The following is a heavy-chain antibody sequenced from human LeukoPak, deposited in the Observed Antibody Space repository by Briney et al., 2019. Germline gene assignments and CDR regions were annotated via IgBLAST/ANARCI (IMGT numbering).Heavy chain of an antibody. CDR1: GGSFSGYY. CDR2: INHSGST. Sequence: SETLSLTCAVYGGSFSGYYWSWIRQPPGKGLEWIGEINHSGSTNYNPSLKSRVTISVDTSQNQFSLKLSSVTAADTAVYYCARGRTIFGVVIISGYYMDVWGKGTTVTVSS. D-gene: IGHD3-3*01. J-gene: IGHJ6*03. V-gene: IGHV4-34*01. CDR3: ARGRTIFGVVIISGYYMDV.